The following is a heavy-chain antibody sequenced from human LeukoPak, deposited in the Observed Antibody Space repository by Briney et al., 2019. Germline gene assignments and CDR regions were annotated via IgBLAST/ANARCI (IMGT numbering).Heavy chain of an antibody. CDR1: GGSISSSSYY. V-gene: IGHV4-39*07. Sequence: MPSETLSLTCTVSGGSISSSSYYWGWIRQPPGKGLEWIGSIYYSGSTYYNPSLKSRVTISVDTSKNQFSLKLSSVTAADTAVYYCARNLGGSYYYYYYMDVWGKGTTVTVSS. D-gene: IGHD5-12*01. CDR3: ARNLGGSYYYYYYMDV. CDR2: IYYSGST. J-gene: IGHJ6*03.